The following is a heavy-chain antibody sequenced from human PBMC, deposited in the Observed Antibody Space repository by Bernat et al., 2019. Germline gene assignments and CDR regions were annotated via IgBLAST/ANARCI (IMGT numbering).Heavy chain of an antibody. CDR3: ARRISERGYDFWSGYYTFDY. CDR2: IYYTGST. D-gene: IGHD3-3*01. V-gene: IGHV4-39*01. J-gene: IGHJ4*02. Sequence: QLQLQESGPGLVKPSETLSLTCTVSGGSISSNFYYWGWIRQPPGKGLEWIGSIYYTGSTYYNPSLKSRVTISVDTSKNQFSLKLSSVTAADTAVYYCARRISERGYDFWSGYYTFDYWGQGTLITFSS. CDR1: GGSISSNFYY.